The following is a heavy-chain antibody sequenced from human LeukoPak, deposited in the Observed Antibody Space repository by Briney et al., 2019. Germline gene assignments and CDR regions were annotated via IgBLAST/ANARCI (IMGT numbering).Heavy chain of an antibody. CDR1: GGSISSYY. J-gene: IGHJ4*02. CDR2: IYYSGST. D-gene: IGHD4-17*01. CDR3: ARDPGGYGDYGFDY. V-gene: IGHV4-59*01. Sequence: SETLSLTCTVSGGSISSYYWSWIRQPPGKGLEWIGCIYYSGSTNYNPSLKSRVTISVDTSKNQFSLKLSSVTAADTAVYYCARDPGGYGDYGFDYWGQGTLVTVSS.